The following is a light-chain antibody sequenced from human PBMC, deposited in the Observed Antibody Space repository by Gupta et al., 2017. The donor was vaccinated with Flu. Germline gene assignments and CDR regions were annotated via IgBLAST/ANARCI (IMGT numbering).Light chain of an antibody. CDR2: GAS. V-gene: IGKV3-15*01. CDR1: LSISTN. Sequence: IVLTQSTATLSVSPGERATLSCRASLSISTNLAWYQQKAGQAPRLLIYGASTRATGIPARFSGSGSGADFTLTISSLQSEDFAVYYCQQYNNWPPLTFGGGTKVEIK. CDR3: QQYNNWPPLT. J-gene: IGKJ4*01.